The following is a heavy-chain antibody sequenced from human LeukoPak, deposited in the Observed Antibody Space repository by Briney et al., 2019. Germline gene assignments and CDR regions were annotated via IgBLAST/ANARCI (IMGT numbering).Heavy chain of an antibody. CDR1: GFTFSTYA. J-gene: IGHJ6*03. CDR3: AKDPTGWEQGYMDV. V-gene: IGHV3-23*01. CDR2: LSGSGGTT. Sequence: GGSLRLSCAASGFTFSTYAMSWVRQAPGKGLEWVSVLSGSGGTTYYVDSVKGRFAISRDNSKNTLYLQMNNLRAEDTAAYYCAKDPTGWEQGYMDVWGKGTTVTVSS. D-gene: IGHD1-26*01.